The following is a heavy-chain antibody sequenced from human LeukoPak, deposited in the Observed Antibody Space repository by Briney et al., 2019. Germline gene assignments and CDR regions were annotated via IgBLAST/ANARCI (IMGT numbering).Heavy chain of an antibody. D-gene: IGHD6-13*01. CDR1: GFTFSSYA. J-gene: IGHJ3*02. Sequence: GGSLRLSCAASGFTFSSYAMSWVRHSRGKGLECVSAISGSGGSTYYADSVKGRFTISRDNSKNTLYLQMNSLRAEDTAVYYCAKCYSNNWSDAFDIWGQGTMVTVSS. V-gene: IGHV3-23*01. CDR2: ISGSGGST. CDR3: AKCYSNNWSDAFDI.